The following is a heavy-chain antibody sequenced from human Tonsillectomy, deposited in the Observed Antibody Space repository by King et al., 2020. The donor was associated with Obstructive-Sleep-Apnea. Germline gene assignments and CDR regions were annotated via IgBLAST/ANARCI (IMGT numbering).Heavy chain of an antibody. V-gene: IGHV3-64D*06. CDR1: GFTFSSYA. D-gene: IGHD3-3*01. Sequence: VQLVESGGGLVQPGGSLRLSCSASGFTFSSYAMHWFRQAPGKGLEYVSAISSNGGSTYYADSVKGRFTISRDNSKNTLYLQMSSLRAEDTAVYYSVKAPVLRFLEWLLGPFDYWGQGTLVTVSS. CDR2: ISSNGGST. J-gene: IGHJ4*02. CDR3: VKAPVLRFLEWLLGPFDY.